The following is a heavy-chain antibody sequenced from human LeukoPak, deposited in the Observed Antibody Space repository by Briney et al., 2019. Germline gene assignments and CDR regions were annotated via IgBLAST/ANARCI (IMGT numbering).Heavy chain of an antibody. D-gene: IGHD6-19*01. V-gene: IGHV4-39*01. Sequence: SETLSLTCTVSGGSISSSYYWGWIRQPPGKGLEWIGSIYYSGSTYYNPSLKSRVTISVDTSKNQFSLKLSSVTAADTAVYYCARQSGGYSSGWYDYYYGMDVWGQGTTVTVSS. CDR3: ARQSGGYSSGWYDYYYGMDV. CDR2: IYYSGST. CDR1: GGSISSSYY. J-gene: IGHJ6*02.